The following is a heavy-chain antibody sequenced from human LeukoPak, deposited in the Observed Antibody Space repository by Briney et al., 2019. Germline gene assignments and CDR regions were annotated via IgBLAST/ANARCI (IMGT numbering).Heavy chain of an antibody. J-gene: IGHJ4*02. D-gene: IGHD4-17*01. V-gene: IGHV4-34*01. Sequence: SETLSLTCAVYGGSFSGYYWSWIRQPPGKGLEWIGEINHSGSTNYNPSLKSRVTISVDTSKNQFSLKLNSVTAADTAVYYCARKNDYGDYEDGSWIDYWGQGTLVTVSS. CDR3: ARKNDYGDYEDGSWIDY. CDR1: GGSFSGYY. CDR2: INHSGST.